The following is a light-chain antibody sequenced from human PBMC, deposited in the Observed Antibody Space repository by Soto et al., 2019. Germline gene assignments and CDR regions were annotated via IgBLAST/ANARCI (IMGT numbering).Light chain of an antibody. Sequence: QSVLTQPPSASGTPGQRVTISCSGSSSNIGRNTVNWYQQLPGTAPKLLIYSNIQRPSGVPDRFSGSKSGTSASLAISGLQSDDEADYYCAAWDDSLNGWVFGGGTKVTVL. J-gene: IGLJ3*02. CDR3: AAWDDSLNGWV. V-gene: IGLV1-44*01. CDR2: SNI. CDR1: SSNIGRNT.